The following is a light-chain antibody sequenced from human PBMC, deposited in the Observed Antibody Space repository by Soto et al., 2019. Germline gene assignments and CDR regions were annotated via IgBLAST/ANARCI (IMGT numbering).Light chain of an antibody. V-gene: IGLV2-14*01. CDR1: SSDVGGYDF. Sequence: ALAQPASVSGSPGQSIAISCTGTSSDVGGYDFVSWYQHHPGKAPKLIIYEVRTRPSGVSDRFSGSKSGNTASLTTSGLQAEDEADYYCSSYTSDWGVFGTGTKVTVL. CDR2: EVR. J-gene: IGLJ1*01. CDR3: SSYTSDWGV.